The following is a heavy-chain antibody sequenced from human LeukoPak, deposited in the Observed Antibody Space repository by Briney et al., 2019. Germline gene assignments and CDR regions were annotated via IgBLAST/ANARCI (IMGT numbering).Heavy chain of an antibody. CDR2: IYTSGST. CDR1: GGSISSYY. CDR3: AREADRPNAYSGYADY. V-gene: IGHV4-4*07. Sequence: SETLSLTCTVSGGSISSYYWSWIRQPAGKGLEWIGRIYTSGSTNYNPSLKSRVTMSVDTSKNQFSLKLSSVTAADTAVYYCAREADRPNAYSGYADYWGQGTLVTVSS. J-gene: IGHJ4*02. D-gene: IGHD5-12*01.